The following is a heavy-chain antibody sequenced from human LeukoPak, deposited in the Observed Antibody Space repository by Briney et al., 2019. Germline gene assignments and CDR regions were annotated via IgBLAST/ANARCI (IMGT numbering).Heavy chain of an antibody. CDR3: AGLYYYGSGSSFDY. J-gene: IGHJ4*02. D-gene: IGHD3-10*01. V-gene: IGHV4-4*07. Sequence: SETLSLTCTVSGGSISSYYWSWIRQPAGKGLDWIGRIYTSGSTNYNPSLKSRVTVSVDTSKNQFSLKLSSVTAADTAVYYCAGLYYYGSGSSFDYWGQGTLVTVSS. CDR1: GGSISSYY. CDR2: IYTSGST.